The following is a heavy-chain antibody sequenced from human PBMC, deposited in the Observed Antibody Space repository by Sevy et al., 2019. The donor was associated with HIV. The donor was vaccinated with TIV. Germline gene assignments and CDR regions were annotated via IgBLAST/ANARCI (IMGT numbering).Heavy chain of an antibody. Sequence: GGSLRLSCAASGFTFSSYWIHWVRQAPGKGLVWVSRINSDGSSTTYTDSVRGRFIISRDNAKNTLYLQMNSLRAEDTAVYYCAREYDFWRGDPFDYWGQGTLVTVSS. J-gene: IGHJ4*02. CDR1: GFTFSSYW. CDR3: AREYDFWRGDPFDY. D-gene: IGHD3-3*01. V-gene: IGHV3-74*01. CDR2: INSDGSST.